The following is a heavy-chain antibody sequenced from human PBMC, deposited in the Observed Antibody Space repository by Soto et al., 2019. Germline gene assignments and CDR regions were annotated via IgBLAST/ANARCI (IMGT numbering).Heavy chain of an antibody. CDR2: ISAYNGNT. J-gene: IGHJ5*02. Sequence: GASVKVSCKASGYTFTTYGISWVRQAPGQGLEWMGWISAYNGNTNYAQNLQGRVTMTTDTSTSTAYMELSSVTAADTAVYYCAREAGKGWFDPWGQGTLVTVSS. CDR3: AREAGKGWFDP. V-gene: IGHV1-18*01. CDR1: GYTFTTYG. D-gene: IGHD3-10*01.